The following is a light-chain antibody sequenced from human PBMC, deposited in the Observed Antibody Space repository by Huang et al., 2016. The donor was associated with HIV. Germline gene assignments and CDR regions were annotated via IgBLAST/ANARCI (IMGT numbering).Light chain of an antibody. CDR1: QSVSSSY. Sequence: EIVLTQSPGILSLSVGKRATLSCRASQSVSSSYLAWYQQKPGQAPRLLMYGTSSRATGIPDKFSGSGSGTYLTLTINRLEPEDCAVYYCQQYGYSRRMFGQGTKVEIK. V-gene: IGKV3-20*01. CDR3: QQYGYSRRM. J-gene: IGKJ1*01. CDR2: GTS.